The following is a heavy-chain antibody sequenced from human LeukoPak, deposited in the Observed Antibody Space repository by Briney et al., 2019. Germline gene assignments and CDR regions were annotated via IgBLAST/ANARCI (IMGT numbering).Heavy chain of an antibody. V-gene: IGHV1-46*03. CDR3: ARVEGYCSNGVCYYYFDY. CDR2: INPSSGST. J-gene: IGHJ4*02. Sequence: GASVKVSCKTSGYTLISYYMHWVRQAPGQGLEWMGIINPSSGSTGYPQKFQGRVTMTRDTSTSTVYMELSSLRSEDTAVYYCARVEGYCSNGVCYYYFDYWGQGTLVTVSS. D-gene: IGHD2-8*01. CDR1: GYTLISYY.